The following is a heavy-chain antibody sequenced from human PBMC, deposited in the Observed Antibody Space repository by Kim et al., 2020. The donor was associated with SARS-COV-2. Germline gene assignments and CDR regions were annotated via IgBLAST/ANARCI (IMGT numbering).Heavy chain of an antibody. CDR3: AKAAYNNHNANFDWLLPDYFDY. D-gene: IGHD3-9*01. CDR1: GFTFSSYA. Sequence: GGSLRLSCAASGFTFSSYAMSWVRQAPGKGLEWVSAISGSGGSTYYADSVKGRFTISRDNSKNTLYLQMNSLRAEDTAVYYCAKAAYNNHNANFDWLLPDYFDYWGQGTLVTVSS. V-gene: IGHV3-23*01. CDR2: ISGSGGST. J-gene: IGHJ4*02.